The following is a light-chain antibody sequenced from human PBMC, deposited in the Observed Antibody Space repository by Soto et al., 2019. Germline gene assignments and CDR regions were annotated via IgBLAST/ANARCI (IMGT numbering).Light chain of an antibody. CDR3: QQYGSSPLT. CDR1: QSLGTDY. J-gene: IGKJ4*01. CDR2: DAS. Sequence: DIVLTQSPGTLSLSPGERATLSCRASQSLGTDYLAWYQQKPGQAPRLLIYDASRRATGIPVRFSGSGSGADFTLTISTLEPEDFAVYYCQQYGSSPLTFGGGTKVEIK. V-gene: IGKV3-20*01.